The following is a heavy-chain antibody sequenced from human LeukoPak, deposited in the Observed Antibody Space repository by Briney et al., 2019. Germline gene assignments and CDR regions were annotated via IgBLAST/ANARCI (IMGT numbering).Heavy chain of an antibody. V-gene: IGHV4-39*01. Sequence: SETLSLTCTVSGGSISSYYWSWIRQPPGKGLEWIGSIYYSGSTYYNPSLKSRVTISVDTSKNPFSLKLSSVTAADTAVYYCARLPRYSSSSIYYYDYMDVWGKGTTVTVSS. D-gene: IGHD6-6*01. CDR1: GGSISSYY. J-gene: IGHJ6*03. CDR2: IYYSGST. CDR3: ARLPRYSSSSIYYYDYMDV.